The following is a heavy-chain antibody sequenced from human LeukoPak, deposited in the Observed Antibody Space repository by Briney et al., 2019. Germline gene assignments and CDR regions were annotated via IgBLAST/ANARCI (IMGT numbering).Heavy chain of an antibody. J-gene: IGHJ3*02. Sequence: PSETLSLTCSVSGGSISSGGYYWSWIRQPPGKGLEWIGYIYHSGSTYYNPSLKSRVTISVDRSKNQFSLKLSSVTAADTAVYYCARLLIVPRNDAFDIWGQGTMVTVSS. D-gene: IGHD1-26*01. CDR1: GGSISSGGYY. V-gene: IGHV4-30-2*01. CDR2: IYHSGST. CDR3: ARLLIVPRNDAFDI.